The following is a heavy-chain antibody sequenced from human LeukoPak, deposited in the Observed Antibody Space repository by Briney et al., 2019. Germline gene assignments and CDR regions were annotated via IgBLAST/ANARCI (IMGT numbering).Heavy chain of an antibody. CDR3: AHRESILQPYNWFDP. J-gene: IGHJ5*02. D-gene: IGHD2/OR15-2a*01. CDR2: IYWNDDK. Sequence: SGPTLVNPTQTLTLTCTFSGFSLSTSGVGVGWIRQPPGKALEWLALIYWNDDKRYIPSLKSRLTITKDTSKNQVVLTMTNMDPVDTATYYCAHRESILQPYNWFDPWGQGTLVTVSS. CDR1: GFSLSTSGVG. V-gene: IGHV2-5*01.